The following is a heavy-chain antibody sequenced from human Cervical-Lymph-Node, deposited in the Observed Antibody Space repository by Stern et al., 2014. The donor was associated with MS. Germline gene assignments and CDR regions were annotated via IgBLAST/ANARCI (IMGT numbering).Heavy chain of an antibody. V-gene: IGHV3-33*01. CDR3: ASAYSSSHYYFDY. D-gene: IGHD6-13*01. CDR2: IWYDGSNP. Sequence: VNLVESGGGVVQPGRSLRLSCAASGFCFSRNAMHWVRQAPGTGLEWVALIWYDGSNPYYADSVPGRFTISIDNFKNTLYLQMNSLRAEDTAVYYCASAYSSSHYYFDYWGQGTLVTVSS. J-gene: IGHJ4*02. CDR1: GFCFSRNA.